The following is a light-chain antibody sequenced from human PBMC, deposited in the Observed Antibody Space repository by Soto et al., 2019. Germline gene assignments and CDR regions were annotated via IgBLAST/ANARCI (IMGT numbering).Light chain of an antibody. Sequence: QSVLTQPPSVSGAPGQRVTISCTGSTSNIGAGYDVHWYQHLPGTAPKLLIYANTYRPSWVPDRFSGSKSGTSASLAITGLQAEDEADYYCQSYDNSLSGSGVFGGGTKLTVL. CDR2: ANT. J-gene: IGLJ2*01. CDR1: TSNIGAGYD. CDR3: QSYDNSLSGSGV. V-gene: IGLV1-40*01.